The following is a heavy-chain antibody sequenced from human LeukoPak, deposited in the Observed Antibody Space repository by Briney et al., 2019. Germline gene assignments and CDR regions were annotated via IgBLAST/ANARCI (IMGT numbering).Heavy chain of an antibody. V-gene: IGHV1-69*06. CDR3: ARSTYYYDSSGYYRKTPAIFNAFDI. CDR1: GGTFNNYT. Sequence: ASVKVSCKASGGTFNNYTISWVRQAPGQGLEWMGGIIPIFGTANYAQKFQGRVTITADKSTSTVYMDLSSLRSEDTAIYYCARSTYYYDSSGYYRKTPAIFNAFDIWGQGTMVTVSS. J-gene: IGHJ3*02. CDR2: IIPIFGTA. D-gene: IGHD3-22*01.